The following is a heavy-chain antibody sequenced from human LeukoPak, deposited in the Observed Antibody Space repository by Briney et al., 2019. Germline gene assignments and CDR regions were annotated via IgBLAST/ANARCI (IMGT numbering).Heavy chain of an antibody. Sequence: PGGSLRLSCAASGFTFSSYAIIWVRPAPGKGLDWVSFISGTGGFTSYADSVKGRFTISGDNSKNTLSLQMNSLRAEDTAVYYCARYGSGSYIDNWGQGTLVTVSS. CDR2: ISGTGGFT. CDR3: ARYGSGSYIDN. V-gene: IGHV3-23*01. CDR1: GFTFSSYA. J-gene: IGHJ4*02. D-gene: IGHD3-10*01.